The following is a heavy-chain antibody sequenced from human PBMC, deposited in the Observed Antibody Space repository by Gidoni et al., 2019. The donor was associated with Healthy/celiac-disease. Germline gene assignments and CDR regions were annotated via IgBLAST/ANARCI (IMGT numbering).Heavy chain of an antibody. V-gene: IGHV3-33*01. D-gene: IGHD3-3*01. CDR1: GFTFSRYG. CDR2: IWYDGSNK. Sequence: QVQLVESGGGVVQPGRSLRLSCAASGFTFSRYGMHWVRQAPGKGMEWVAGIWYDGSNKYYADSVKGRFTISRDNSKNTLYLQMNSLRDEDTAVYYCARDFRFLDRPDGMDVWGQGTTVTVSS. CDR3: ARDFRFLDRPDGMDV. J-gene: IGHJ6*02.